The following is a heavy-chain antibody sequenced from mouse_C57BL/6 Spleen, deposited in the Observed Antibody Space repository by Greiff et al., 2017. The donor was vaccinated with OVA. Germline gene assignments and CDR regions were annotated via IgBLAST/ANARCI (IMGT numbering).Heavy chain of an antibody. Sequence: QVHVKQPGAELVMPGASVKLSCKASGYTFTSYWMHWVKQRPGQGLEWIGEIDPSDSYTNYNQKFKGKSTLTVDKSSSTAYMQLSSLTSEDSAVYYCARSTTVVATDFDYWGQGTTLTVSS. CDR3: ARSTTVVATDFDY. CDR2: IDPSDSYT. J-gene: IGHJ2*01. CDR1: GYTFTSYW. D-gene: IGHD1-1*01. V-gene: IGHV1-69*01.